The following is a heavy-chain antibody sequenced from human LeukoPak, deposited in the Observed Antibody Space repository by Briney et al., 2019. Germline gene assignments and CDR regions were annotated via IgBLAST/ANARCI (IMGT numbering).Heavy chain of an antibody. CDR3: ARMVYCSSTSCYTVVRKTLNDAFDI. D-gene: IGHD2-2*02. V-gene: IGHV1-69*04. J-gene: IGHJ3*02. CDR1: GGTFSSYA. Sequence: GASVKVSCKASGGTFSSYAISWVRQAPGQGLEWMGRIIPILGIANYAQKFQGRVTITADKSTSTAYMELSSLRSEDTAVYYCARMVYCSSTSCYTVVRKTLNDAFDIWGQGTMVTVSS. CDR2: IIPILGIA.